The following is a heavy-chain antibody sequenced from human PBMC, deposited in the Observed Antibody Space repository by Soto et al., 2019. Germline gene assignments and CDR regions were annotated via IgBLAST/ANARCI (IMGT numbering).Heavy chain of an antibody. CDR2: VNPGDSYT. D-gene: IGHD3-3*01. CDR3: ARHANRRTSRADFFLVDA. CDR1: GYSFSTYW. V-gene: IGHV5-51*01. J-gene: IGHJ6*02. Sequence: PGESLKISCQASGYSFSTYWIGWVRQRPGRGLDWMGVVNPGDSYTRYSPSFQGHVTISADKSISTAYLQWSGLRASDTAIYYCARHANRRTSRADFFLVDAWGQGTTATV.